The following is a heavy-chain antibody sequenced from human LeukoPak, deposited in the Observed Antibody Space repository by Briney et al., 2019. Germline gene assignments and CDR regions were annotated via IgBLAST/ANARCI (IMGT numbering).Heavy chain of an antibody. CDR1: GFTFSSYA. CDR3: AKDRSGSYSVSAFDI. CDR2: ISGRGDRT. Sequence: GGSLRLSCAASGFTFSSYAMSWVRQAPGQGLEWVSAISGRGDRTYYADSVKGRFTISRDNSKNTLYLQMNSLRAEDTAVYYCAKDRSGSYSVSAFDIWGQGTMVTVSS. V-gene: IGHV3-23*01. J-gene: IGHJ3*02. D-gene: IGHD1-26*01.